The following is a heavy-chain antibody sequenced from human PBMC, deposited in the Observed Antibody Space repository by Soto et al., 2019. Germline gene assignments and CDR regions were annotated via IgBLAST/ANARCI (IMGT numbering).Heavy chain of an antibody. CDR2: IYYSGST. CDR1: GGSISSGGYY. V-gene: IGHV4-31*03. D-gene: IGHD4-17*01. J-gene: IGHJ5*02. CDR3: ASGGTTPNAEGGWFDP. Sequence: SETLSLTCTVSGGSISSGGYYWSWIRQHPGKGLEWIGYIYYSGSTYYNPSLKSRVTISVDTSKNQFSLKLSSVTAADTAVYYCASGGTTPNAEGGWFDPWGQGTLVTVSS.